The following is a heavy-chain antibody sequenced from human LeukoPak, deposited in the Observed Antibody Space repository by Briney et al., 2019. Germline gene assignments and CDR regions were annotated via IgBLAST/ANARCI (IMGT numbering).Heavy chain of an antibody. Sequence: SETLSLTCTVSGGSIRSSSYYGGWIRQPPGKGLEWIGTIYYSGSTYYNPSLKSRVTISVDTSKNQFSLKLSSVTAADTAVYYCARLGAAAALDYWGQGTLVTVSS. CDR1: GGSIRSSSYY. V-gene: IGHV4-39*01. CDR2: IYYSGST. J-gene: IGHJ4*02. CDR3: ARLGAAAALDY. D-gene: IGHD6-13*01.